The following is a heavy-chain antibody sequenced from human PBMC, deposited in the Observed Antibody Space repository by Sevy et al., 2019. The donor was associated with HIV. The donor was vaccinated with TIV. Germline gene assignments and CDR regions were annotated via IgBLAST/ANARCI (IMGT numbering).Heavy chain of an antibody. Sequence: ASVKASCKASGGTFSSYAISWVRQAPGQGLEWMGGIIPIFGTANYAQKFQGRVTITADESTSTAYMELSSLRSEDTAVYYCAIVVVVAPSYYGMDVWGQGTTVTVSS. J-gene: IGHJ6*02. D-gene: IGHD2-15*01. V-gene: IGHV1-69*13. CDR2: IIPIFGTA. CDR3: AIVVVVAPSYYGMDV. CDR1: GGTFSSYA.